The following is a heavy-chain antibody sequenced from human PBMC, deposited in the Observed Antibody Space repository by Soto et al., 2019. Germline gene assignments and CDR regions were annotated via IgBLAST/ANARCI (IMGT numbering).Heavy chain of an antibody. J-gene: IGHJ4*02. Sequence: SETLSLTCTVSGGSISSGDYYWSWIRQPPGKGLEWIGYIYYSGSTYYNPSLKSRVTISVDTSKNQFSLKLSSVTAADTAVYYCAREDRTAMVTDYWGQGTLVTVSS. CDR2: IYYSGST. D-gene: IGHD5-18*01. V-gene: IGHV4-30-4*01. CDR3: AREDRTAMVTDY. CDR1: GGSISSGDYY.